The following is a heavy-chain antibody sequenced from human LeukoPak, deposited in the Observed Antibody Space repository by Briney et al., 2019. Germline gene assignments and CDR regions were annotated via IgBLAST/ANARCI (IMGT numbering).Heavy chain of an antibody. J-gene: IGHJ6*02. CDR1: GFTFDDYA. CDR3: AKDIGAVPNYGMDV. Sequence: GGSLRLSCAASGFTFDDYAMHWVRQAPGRGLEWVSGISWNSGSIGYADSVKGRFTISRDNAKNSLYLQMNSLRAEDTALYYCAKDIGAVPNYGMDVWGQGTTVTVSS. V-gene: IGHV3-9*01. CDR2: ISWNSGSI. D-gene: IGHD1-26*01.